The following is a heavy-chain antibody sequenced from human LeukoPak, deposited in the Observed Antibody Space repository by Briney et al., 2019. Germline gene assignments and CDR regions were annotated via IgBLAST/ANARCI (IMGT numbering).Heavy chain of an antibody. CDR3: ARVTPNVCSSTGCYDLYYYYGMDV. D-gene: IGHD2-2*01. CDR1: GGTFSSYA. CDR2: IIPIFGTA. Sequence: SVKVSCKASGGTFSSYAISWVRQAPGQGLEWMGGIIPIFGTANYAQKFQGRVTITAGESTSTAYMELSSLRSEDTAVYYCARVTPNVCSSTGCYDLYYYYGMDVWGQGTTVTVSS. V-gene: IGHV1-69*01. J-gene: IGHJ6*02.